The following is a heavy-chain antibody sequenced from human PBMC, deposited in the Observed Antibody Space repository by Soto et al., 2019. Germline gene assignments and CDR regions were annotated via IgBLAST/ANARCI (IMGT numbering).Heavy chain of an antibody. Sequence: GGSLRLSCAASGFTFSSYAMHWVRQAPGKGLEWVAVISYDGSNKYYADSVKGRFTISRDNSKNTLYLQMNSLRAEDTAVYYCAMYYYGSGSYYPYYYGMDVWGQGTTVTVSS. CDR3: AMYYYGSGSYYPYYYGMDV. CDR2: ISYDGSNK. V-gene: IGHV3-30-3*01. D-gene: IGHD3-10*01. J-gene: IGHJ6*02. CDR1: GFTFSSYA.